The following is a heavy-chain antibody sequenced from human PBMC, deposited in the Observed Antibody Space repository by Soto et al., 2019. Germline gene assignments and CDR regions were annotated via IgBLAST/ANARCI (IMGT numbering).Heavy chain of an antibody. V-gene: IGHV3-53*01. CDR2: IYSGGYT. D-gene: IGHD3-10*01. Sequence: EVQLVESGGGLIQPGGSLRLSCAVSGFTVSNNYMSWVRQAPGKGLEGVSVIYSGGYTAYGDSVKGRFTISRDNSKNTLTLQTNTRGAPHSGGYYCATQPGGGGYWGQGTLVTVSS. J-gene: IGHJ4*02. CDR3: ATQPGGGGY. CDR1: GFTVSNNY.